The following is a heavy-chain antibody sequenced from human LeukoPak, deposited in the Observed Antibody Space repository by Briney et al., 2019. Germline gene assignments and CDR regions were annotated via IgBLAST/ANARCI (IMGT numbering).Heavy chain of an antibody. CDR3: TRVTLSGYGGDY. V-gene: IGHV1-18*01. CDR1: GYTFTSFG. Sequence: GASVQVSCKASGYTFTSFGISWVRQAPGQGLEWMGWISANNGHTNYAQKLQGRVTMTTDTSTNTAYMELRSLRSDDTAVYYCTRVTLSGYGGDYWGQGTLVTVSS. D-gene: IGHD5-12*01. CDR2: ISANNGHT. J-gene: IGHJ4*02.